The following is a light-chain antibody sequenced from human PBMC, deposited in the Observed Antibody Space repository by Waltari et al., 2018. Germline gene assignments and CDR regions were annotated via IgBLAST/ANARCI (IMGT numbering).Light chain of an antibody. CDR3: CSYAGSSTSAHII. CDR2: EVN. V-gene: IGLV2-23*02. Sequence: QSALTQPASVSGSPGPSIPISSTGTGSHVGCYSLFSCYHQHPVKAPKPLIYEVNQRPSGISNRFSGSKSGNTASLTISGLQAEDEADYYCCSYAGSSTSAHIIFGGGTKLTVL. CDR1: GSHVGCYSL. J-gene: IGLJ2*01.